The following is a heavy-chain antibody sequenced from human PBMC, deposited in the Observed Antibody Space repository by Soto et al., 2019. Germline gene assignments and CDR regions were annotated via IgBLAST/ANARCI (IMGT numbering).Heavy chain of an antibody. CDR3: ARAVVPKYNWFDP. D-gene: IGHD2-21*01. Sequence: QAQLVQSGAEVKKPGSSVKVSCTASRDTFSSYAITWVRQAPGHGLEWMGGIIPTFGSPKYAQNFQGRLTITADDSTYTAYMELASLTSDDTAVYYCARAVVPKYNWFDPWGQGTLVTVSS. V-gene: IGHV1-69*01. CDR1: RDTFSSYA. J-gene: IGHJ5*02. CDR2: IIPTFGSP.